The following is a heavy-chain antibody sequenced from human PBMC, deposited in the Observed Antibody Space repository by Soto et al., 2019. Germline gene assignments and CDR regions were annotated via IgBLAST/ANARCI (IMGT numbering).Heavy chain of an antibody. J-gene: IGHJ5*02. V-gene: IGHV3-23*01. CDR3: AKGNYGDYGGFDP. CDR2: IISTGIRT. Sequence: EVQILESGGGLIQPGGSLRLSCAASGFSFSTFAMTWVRQAPGKGLEWVSTIISTGIRTYYADSVKGRFTISRANSKNTLYLQMNSLRAEDSAVYYCAKGNYGDYGGFDPWGQGTLVTVSS. CDR1: GFSFSTFA. D-gene: IGHD4-17*01.